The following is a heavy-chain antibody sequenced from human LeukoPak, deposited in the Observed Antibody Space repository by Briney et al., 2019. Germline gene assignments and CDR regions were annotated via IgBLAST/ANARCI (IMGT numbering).Heavy chain of an antibody. V-gene: IGHV3-23*01. CDR2: ISGSGAYI. J-gene: IGHJ4*02. Sequence: GGSLRLSCAASGFTFSNAWMSWVRQAPGKGLEWVSSISGSGAYIYYADSVKGRFTISRDNSKNTLYLQMNSLRAEDTAVYYCAKIVTSTSTYWGQGTLVTVSS. CDR3: AKIVTSTSTY. CDR1: GFTFSNAW. D-gene: IGHD2-2*01.